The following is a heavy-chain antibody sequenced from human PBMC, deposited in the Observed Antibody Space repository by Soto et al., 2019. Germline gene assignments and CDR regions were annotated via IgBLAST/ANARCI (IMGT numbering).Heavy chain of an antibody. CDR2: LYSGGST. Sequence: PGGSPRLSCAVAGLTVSSNYMSWVRQAPGKGLEWVSVLYSGGSTYYADSVKGRFTISRHDSENTLYLQMNSLRAEDTAIYYCARGPYGTGGDYYYGMDVWGQGTTVTVSS. CDR3: ARGPYGTGGDYYYGMDV. CDR1: GLTVSSNY. J-gene: IGHJ6*02. V-gene: IGHV3-53*04. D-gene: IGHD3-10*01.